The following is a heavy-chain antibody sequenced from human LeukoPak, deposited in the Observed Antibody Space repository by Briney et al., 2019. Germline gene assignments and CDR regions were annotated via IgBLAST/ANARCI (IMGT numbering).Heavy chain of an antibody. CDR3: ARRGVRYCSSTSCSASDAFDI. D-gene: IGHD2-2*01. V-gene: IGHV5-51*01. Sequence: GESLKISCKGSGYSFTSYWIGWVRQMPGKGLEWMGIMYPGDSDTRYSPSFQGQVTISADKSISTAYLQWSSLKASDTAMYYCARRGVRYCSSTSCSASDAFDIWGQGTMVTVSS. CDR1: GYSFTSYW. J-gene: IGHJ3*02. CDR2: MYPGDSDT.